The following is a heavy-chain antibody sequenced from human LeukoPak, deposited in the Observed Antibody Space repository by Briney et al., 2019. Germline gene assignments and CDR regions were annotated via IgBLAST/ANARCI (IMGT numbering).Heavy chain of an antibody. V-gene: IGHV5-51*01. J-gene: IGHJ3*02. Sequence: RGESLKISCKGSGYSFTSYWIGWVRQMPGKGLEWMGIIYPGDSDTRYSPSFQGQVTISADKSISTAYLQWSSVKASDTAMYYRARRGCGGDGYCDAFDIWGQGTMVTVSS. CDR2: IYPGDSDT. CDR3: ARRGCGGDGYCDAFDI. CDR1: GYSFTSYW. D-gene: IGHD5-24*01.